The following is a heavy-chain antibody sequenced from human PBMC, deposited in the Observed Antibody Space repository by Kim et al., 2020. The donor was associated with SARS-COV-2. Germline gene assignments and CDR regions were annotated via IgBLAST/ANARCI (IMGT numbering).Heavy chain of an antibody. Sequence: SQTLSLTCVISGDTVSNNNVAWNWIRLSPSRSLEWLGRTYYISKWFHDYAVSVRSRTTINADKSKNQFSLQLNSVTPEDTAVYYCARGTNSAFDIWDQGTMVTVSS. V-gene: IGHV6-1*01. CDR3: ARGTNSAFDI. D-gene: IGHD6-13*01. CDR2: TYYISKWFH. CDR1: GDTVSNNNVA. J-gene: IGHJ3*02.